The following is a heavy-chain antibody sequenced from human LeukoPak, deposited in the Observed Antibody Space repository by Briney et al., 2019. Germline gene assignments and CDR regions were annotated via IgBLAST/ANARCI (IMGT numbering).Heavy chain of an antibody. J-gene: IGHJ6*02. V-gene: IGHV3-66*01. CDR3: ATTAGTMVRGDYYGMDV. Sequence: GESLRLSCAASGFTVSSNYMSWVRQAPGKGQEWASVIYSGGSTYYADSVKGRFTISRDNSKNTLYLQMNSLRAEDTAVYYCATTAGTMVRGDYYGMDVWGQGTTVTVSS. CDR2: IYSGGST. D-gene: IGHD3-10*01. CDR1: GFTVSSNY.